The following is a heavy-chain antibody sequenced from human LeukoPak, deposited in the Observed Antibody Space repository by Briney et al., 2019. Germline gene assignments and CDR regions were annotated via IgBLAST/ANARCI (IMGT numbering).Heavy chain of an antibody. CDR1: GFTFKNSR. CDR2: IKDKGEGCAI. J-gene: IGHJ4*02. V-gene: IGHV3-15*01. CDR3: TTDPRY. Sequence: GGSLRLSCAASGFTFKNSRMSWVRQAPGKGPEWVARIKDKGEGCAIDYAASVRGRFTISRDESRDAVYLQMNSLIVDASAVYYCTTDPRYWGQGTLVTVSS.